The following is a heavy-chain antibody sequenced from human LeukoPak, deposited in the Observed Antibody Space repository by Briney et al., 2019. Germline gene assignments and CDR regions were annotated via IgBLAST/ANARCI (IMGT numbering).Heavy chain of an antibody. J-gene: IGHJ3*02. CDR3: ATPILVGARSGAFDI. D-gene: IGHD1-26*01. CDR1: GYTFTSYY. V-gene: IGHV1-46*01. CDR2: INPSGGST. Sequence: GASVKVSCKASGYTFTSYYMHWVRQAPGQGLEWMGIINPSGGSTSYAQKFQGRVTMTRDTSTSTVYMELSSLRSEDTAVYYCATPILVGARSGAFDIWGQGTMVTVSS.